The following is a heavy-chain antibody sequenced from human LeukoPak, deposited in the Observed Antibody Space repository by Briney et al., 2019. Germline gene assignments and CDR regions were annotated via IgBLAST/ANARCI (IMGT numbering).Heavy chain of an antibody. Sequence: ASVKASCKASGYTFTGYYMHWVRQAPGQGLEWMGWINPNSGGTNYAQKFQGRVTMTRDTSISTAYMELSRLRSDDTAVYYCARARSYDSSGYDPTGYWGQGTLVTVSS. V-gene: IGHV1-2*02. CDR2: INPNSGGT. D-gene: IGHD3-22*01. CDR1: GYTFTGYY. CDR3: ARARSYDSSGYDPTGY. J-gene: IGHJ4*02.